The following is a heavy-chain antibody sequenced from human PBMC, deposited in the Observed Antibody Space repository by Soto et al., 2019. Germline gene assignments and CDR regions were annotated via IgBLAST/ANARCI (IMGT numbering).Heavy chain of an antibody. CDR1: GFTFSRHA. CDR3: AKVSSGWYAGFFDL. V-gene: IGHV3-23*01. D-gene: IGHD6-19*01. J-gene: IGHJ4*02. CDR2: LSDSGGSI. Sequence: GGSLRLSCTASGFTFSRHAMTWVRQAPGKGLERVSGLSDSGGSIYYADSVKGRFTISRDNSMNTLYLQMNTLRAEDTAIYYCAKVSSGWYAGFFDLWGQGTLVTVSS.